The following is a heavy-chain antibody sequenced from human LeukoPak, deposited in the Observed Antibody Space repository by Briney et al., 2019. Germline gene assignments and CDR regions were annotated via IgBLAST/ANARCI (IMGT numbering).Heavy chain of an antibody. CDR2: IGTAGDT. Sequence: GGSLRLSCAASGFTFSSYDMHWVRQVTGKGLEWASGIGTAGDTYYPGSVKGRLTISRENGKNSLYLQMNSLRAGNTAVYYCTRGRCSSTSCYRKYYGMDVWGQGTTVTVSS. V-gene: IGHV3-13*04. J-gene: IGHJ6*02. CDR1: GFTFSSYD. D-gene: IGHD2-2*01. CDR3: TRGRCSSTSCYRKYYGMDV.